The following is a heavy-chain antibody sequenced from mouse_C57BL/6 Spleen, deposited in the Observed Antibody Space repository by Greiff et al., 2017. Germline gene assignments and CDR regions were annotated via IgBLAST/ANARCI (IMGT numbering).Heavy chain of an antibody. CDR3: AKKGEDYGSSYRYFDV. Sequence: QVQLQQPGAELVKPGASVKLSCKASGYTFTSYWMHWVKQRPGQGLEWIGMIHPNSGSTNYNEKFKSKATLTVDKSSSTAYMQLSSQTSEDPAVYYCAKKGEDYGSSYRYFDVWGTGTTVTVSS. V-gene: IGHV1-64*01. CDR2: IHPNSGST. D-gene: IGHD1-1*01. J-gene: IGHJ1*03. CDR1: GYTFTSYW.